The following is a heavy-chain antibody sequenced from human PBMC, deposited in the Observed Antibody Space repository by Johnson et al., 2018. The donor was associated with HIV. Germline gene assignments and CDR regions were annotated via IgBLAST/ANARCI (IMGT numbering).Heavy chain of an antibody. D-gene: IGHD1-26*01. Sequence: QVQLVESGGGVVQPGRSLRLSCAASGFTFSSYAMHWVRQAPGKGLEWVAVISYDGSNKYYADSVKGRFTISRDNSKNTLYLQMNSLRAEDTAVDYCAKDRGSSLEAFDMWGQGTMVTVSS. J-gene: IGHJ3*02. CDR3: AKDRGSSLEAFDM. V-gene: IGHV3-30-3*01. CDR1: GFTFSSYA. CDR2: ISYDGSNK.